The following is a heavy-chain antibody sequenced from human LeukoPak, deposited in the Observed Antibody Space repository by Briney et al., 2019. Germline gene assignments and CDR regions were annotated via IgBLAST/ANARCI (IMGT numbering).Heavy chain of an antibody. CDR1: GFTFSTYW. D-gene: IGHD5-24*01. V-gene: IGHV3-74*01. CDR3: ARQTERDAYNRY. J-gene: IGHJ4*02. Sequence: GGSLRLSCAASGFTFSTYWMHWVRQAPGKGLVWVSRINSDGSSTSYADFVKGRFTISRDDAKNTLYLQMNSLRAEDTAMYFCARQTERDAYNRYWGQGTLVTVSP. CDR2: INSDGSST.